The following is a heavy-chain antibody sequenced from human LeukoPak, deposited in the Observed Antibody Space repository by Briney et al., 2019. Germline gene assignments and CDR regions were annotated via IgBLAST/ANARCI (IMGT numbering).Heavy chain of an antibody. V-gene: IGHV4-59*01. D-gene: IGHD5-18*01. CDR3: ARTEESGYSYRYFGYYYYMDV. CDR1: GGSISSYY. Sequence: PSETLSLTCTVSGGSISSYYWSWILQPPGKGLEWIGYIYYSGSTHYNPSLKSRVTISVETSKNQFSLKLSSVTAADTAVYYCARTEESGYSYRYFGYYYYMDVWGKGTTVTVSS. J-gene: IGHJ6*03. CDR2: IYYSGST.